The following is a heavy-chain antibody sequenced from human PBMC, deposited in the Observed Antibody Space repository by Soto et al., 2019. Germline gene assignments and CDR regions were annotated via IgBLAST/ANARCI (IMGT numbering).Heavy chain of an antibody. CDR3: ASVVVVPAEKGAFDI. J-gene: IGHJ3*02. D-gene: IGHD2-2*01. CDR2: IYSGGST. CDR1: GFTVSSNY. Sequence: PGGSLRLSCAASGFTVSSNYMSWVRQAPGKGLEWVSVIYSGGSTYYADSVKGRFTISRDNSKNTLYLQMNSLRAEDTAVYYCASVVVVPAEKGAFDIWGQGTMVTVSS. V-gene: IGHV3-53*01.